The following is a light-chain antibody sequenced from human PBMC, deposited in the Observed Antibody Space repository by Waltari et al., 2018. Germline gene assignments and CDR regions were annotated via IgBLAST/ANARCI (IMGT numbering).Light chain of an antibody. Sequence: AIRITQSPFSVSASTADRDTLTCRASQGINTYVAWYQHKPGTAPNLLIYAASTLQSAVTLRISGSGSVTEFTHTISCLQSEDFATYYCQQYYNYPYTSGQGTKVEIK. CDR2: AAS. J-gene: IGKJ2*01. CDR1: QGINTY. V-gene: IGKV1-8*01. CDR3: QQYYNYPYT.